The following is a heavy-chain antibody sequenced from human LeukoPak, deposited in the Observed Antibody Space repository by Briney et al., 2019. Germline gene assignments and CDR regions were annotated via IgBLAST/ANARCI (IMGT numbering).Heavy chain of an antibody. CDR2: ISAYNGNT. CDR3: ARDKSSAEYYYDSSGYYPFDY. D-gene: IGHD3-22*01. Sequence: GASVKVPCKASGYTFTSYGISWVRQAPGQGLEWMGWISAYNGNTNYAQKLQGRVTMTTDTSTSTAYMELRSLRSDDTAVYYCARDKSSAEYYYDSSGYYPFDYWGQGTLVTVSP. V-gene: IGHV1-18*01. J-gene: IGHJ4*02. CDR1: GYTFTSYG.